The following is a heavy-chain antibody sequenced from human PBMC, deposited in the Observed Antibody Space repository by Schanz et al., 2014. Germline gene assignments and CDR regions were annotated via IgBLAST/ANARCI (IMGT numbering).Heavy chain of an antibody. CDR2: INGNGGIT. Sequence: VQLVESGGDLVKPGGSLRLSCEASGFTFSTYAMSWVRQAPGKGLEWVSAINGNGGITYYADPVKGRFTISRDNAKNSLYLQMNSLRAEDTAVYYCARPSDSSWYMDVWGKGTTVTVSS. D-gene: IGHD2-21*02. CDR3: ARPSDSSWYMDV. J-gene: IGHJ6*03. V-gene: IGHV3-23*04. CDR1: GFTFSTYA.